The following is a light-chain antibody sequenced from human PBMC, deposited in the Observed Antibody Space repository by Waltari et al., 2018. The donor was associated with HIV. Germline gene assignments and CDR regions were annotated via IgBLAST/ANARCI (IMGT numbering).Light chain of an antibody. CDR3: QQRSNWPLT. V-gene: IGKV3-11*01. Sequence: EIALTQSPDTLSLSPGARATLSCRASQSVSSYLAWYQQKLGQAPRLLIYDAWKRATGIPARFSGSGSGTDFTLTISSLEPEDFAVYYCQQRSNWPLTFGGGTKVEIK. J-gene: IGKJ4*01. CDR2: DAW. CDR1: QSVSSY.